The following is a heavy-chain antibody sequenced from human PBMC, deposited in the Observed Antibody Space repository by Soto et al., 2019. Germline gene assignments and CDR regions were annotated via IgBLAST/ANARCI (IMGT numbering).Heavy chain of an antibody. Sequence: PSETLSLTCTVSGGSISSGGYYWSWIRQHPGKGLEWIGYIYYSGSTYYNPSLKSRVTILVDTSKNQFSLKLSSVTAADTAVYYCARDHLRRYSSSTDRGYYYYYYGMDVWGQGTTVTVSS. CDR2: IYYSGST. V-gene: IGHV4-31*03. D-gene: IGHD6-6*01. CDR3: ARDHLRRYSSSTDRGYYYYYYGMDV. CDR1: GGSISSGGYY. J-gene: IGHJ6*02.